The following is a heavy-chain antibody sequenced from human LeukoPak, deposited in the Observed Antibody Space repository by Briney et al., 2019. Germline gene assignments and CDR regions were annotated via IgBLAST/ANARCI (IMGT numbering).Heavy chain of an antibody. CDR1: GYTFTSYY. D-gene: IGHD3-22*01. Sequence: GASAKVSCKASGYTFTSYYMHWVRQAPGQGLEWMGIINPSGGSTSYAQKFQGRVTMTRDTSTSTVYMELSSLRSEDTAVYYCARESEGYYDSSGYPDYWGQGTLVTVSS. CDR2: INPSGGST. J-gene: IGHJ4*02. V-gene: IGHV1-46*01. CDR3: ARESEGYYDSSGYPDY.